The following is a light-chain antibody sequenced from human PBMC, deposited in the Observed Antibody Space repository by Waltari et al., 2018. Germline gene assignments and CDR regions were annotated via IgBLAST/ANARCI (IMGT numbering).Light chain of an antibody. Sequence: IVLTQSPATLSLSPGERATPPCRASQTVSTYLAWFQPKPGQAPGLLIYDASNRAPGIPARFSGSGSGTDFSLTISSLEPEDFAVYYCLQRSLWPWTFGQGTKVAVK. CDR1: QTVSTY. CDR3: LQRSLWPWT. J-gene: IGKJ1*01. V-gene: IGKV3-11*01. CDR2: DAS.